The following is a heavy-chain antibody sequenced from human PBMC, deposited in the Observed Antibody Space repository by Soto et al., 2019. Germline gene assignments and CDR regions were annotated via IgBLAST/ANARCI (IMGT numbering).Heavy chain of an antibody. Sequence: PSETLSLTCTVSGGSISSYYWSWIRQTTGKGLEWIGYIYYSGSTNYNPSLKSRVTISVDTSKNQFSLKLSSVTAADTAVYYCARSQRRPEEIDYWGQGTLVTAPQ. J-gene: IGHJ4*02. CDR2: IYYSGST. CDR3: ARSQRRPEEIDY. CDR1: GGSISSYY. D-gene: IGHD2-2*01. V-gene: IGHV4-59*01.